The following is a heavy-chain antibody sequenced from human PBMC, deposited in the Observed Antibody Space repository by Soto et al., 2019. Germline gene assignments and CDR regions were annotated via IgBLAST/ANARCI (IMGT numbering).Heavy chain of an antibody. V-gene: IGHV4-30-2*01. CDR3: ALLTPDYGDPA. D-gene: IGHD4-17*01. J-gene: IGHJ4*02. Sequence: LSLPCAVSGGSISSGGYSWSWIRQPPGKGLEWIGYIYHSGSTYYNPSLKSRVTISVDRSKNQFSLKLSSVTAADTAVYYCALLTPDYGDPAWGQGTLVTVSS. CDR2: IYHSGST. CDR1: GGSISSGGYS.